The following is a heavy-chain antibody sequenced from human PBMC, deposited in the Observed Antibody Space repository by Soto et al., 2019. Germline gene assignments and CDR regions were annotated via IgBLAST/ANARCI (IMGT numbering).Heavy chain of an antibody. CDR3: ARDRGSSSWYYYYGMDV. CDR2: IIPIFGTA. J-gene: IGHJ6*02. Sequence: QVQLVQSGAEVKKPGSSVKVSCKASGGTFSSYAISWVRQAPGQGLEWMGGIIPIFGTANYAQKFQGRVTITADESTSPAYMELSSLRSEDTAVYYCARDRGSSSWYYYYGMDVWGQGTTVTVSS. D-gene: IGHD6-6*01. CDR1: GGTFSSYA. V-gene: IGHV1-69*01.